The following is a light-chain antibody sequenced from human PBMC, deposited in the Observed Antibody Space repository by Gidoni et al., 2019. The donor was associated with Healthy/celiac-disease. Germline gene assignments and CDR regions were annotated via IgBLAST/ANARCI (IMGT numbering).Light chain of an antibody. CDR1: QSVSSSY. V-gene: IGKV3-20*01. J-gene: IGKJ1*01. Sequence: EIVLTQSPGTLSLSPGERATLSCRASQSVSSSYLAWYQQKPGQAPRLLIYGASSRAIGIPDRFSGSGSGTDFTLTISRLEPEDFAVYYCQHETFGQGTKVEIK. CDR3: QHET. CDR2: GAS.